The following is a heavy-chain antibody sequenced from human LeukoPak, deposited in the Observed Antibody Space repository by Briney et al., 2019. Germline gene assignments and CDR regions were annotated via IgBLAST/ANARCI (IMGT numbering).Heavy chain of an antibody. CDR3: AKVRSAVVAAATNY. Sequence: PGGSLRLSCAASGFTFSSYAMSWVRQAPGKGLEWVSDITSSGASTYYADSVKGRFTISRDNSNNTLYLQMNSLRAEDTAIYYCAKVRSAVVAAATNYWGQGTLVTVSS. J-gene: IGHJ4*02. V-gene: IGHV3-23*01. D-gene: IGHD2-15*01. CDR2: ITSSGAST. CDR1: GFTFSSYA.